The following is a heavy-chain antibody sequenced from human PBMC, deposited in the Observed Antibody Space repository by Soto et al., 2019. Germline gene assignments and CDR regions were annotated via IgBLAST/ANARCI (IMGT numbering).Heavy chain of an antibody. CDR1: GYTFTGYY. D-gene: IGHD3-16*02. Sequence: ASVKVSCKASGYTFTGYYMHWVRQAPGQGLEWMGWINPNSGGTNYAQKFQGRVTMTRDTSISTAYMELSRLRSDDTAVYYCARAKCHYVWGSYRYTYYHYGMDVWGQGTTVTVSS. CDR2: INPNSGGT. CDR3: ARAKCHYVWGSYRYTYYHYGMDV. J-gene: IGHJ6*02. V-gene: IGHV1-2*02.